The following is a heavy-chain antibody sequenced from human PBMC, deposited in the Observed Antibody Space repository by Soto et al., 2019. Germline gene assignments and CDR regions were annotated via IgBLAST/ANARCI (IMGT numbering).Heavy chain of an antibody. J-gene: IGHJ6*03. CDR1: GYTLTELS. CDR2: FDPEDGET. V-gene: IGHV1-24*01. CDR3: ATAAVGYCSGGSCYDYYYCMDV. D-gene: IGHD2-15*01. Sequence: ASVKVSCKVSGYTLTELSMHWVRQAPGKGLEWMGGFDPEDGETIYAQKFQGRVTMTEDTSTDTAYMELSSLRSEDTAVYYCATAAVGYCSGGSCYDYYYCMDVWGKGTTVTVSS.